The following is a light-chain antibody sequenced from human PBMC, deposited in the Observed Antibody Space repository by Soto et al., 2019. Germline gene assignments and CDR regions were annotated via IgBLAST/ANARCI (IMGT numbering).Light chain of an antibody. CDR1: GSDVGAYNF. J-gene: IGLJ2*01. CDR3: SSYAGSNNLVV. Sequence: QSVLTQPPSASGSPGQSVTISCTGTGSDVGAYNFVSWYQHHPGKAPQALIYEVYKRPSGVPDRFSGSKSGNTASLTVSGLQTEDEADYDCSSYAGSNNLVVVGGGTQLTVL. CDR2: EVY. V-gene: IGLV2-8*01.